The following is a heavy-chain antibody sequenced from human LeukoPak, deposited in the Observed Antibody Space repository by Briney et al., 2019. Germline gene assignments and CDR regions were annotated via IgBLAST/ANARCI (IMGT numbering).Heavy chain of an antibody. Sequence: GESLRLSCAASGFTFSTYWMTWVRQAPGKGLEWVASIKQDGSEKFHVDSVKGRFTISRDNAKNSLFLQMNSLRAEDTAVYYCASHGTSDAFDIWGQGTMVTVSS. J-gene: IGHJ3*02. CDR1: GFTFSTYW. V-gene: IGHV3-7*05. CDR2: IKQDGSEK. CDR3: ASHGTSDAFDI. D-gene: IGHD1-1*01.